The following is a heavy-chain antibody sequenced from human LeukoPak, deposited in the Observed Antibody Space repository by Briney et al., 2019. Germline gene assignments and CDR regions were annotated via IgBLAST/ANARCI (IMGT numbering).Heavy chain of an antibody. D-gene: IGHD3-10*01. CDR3: AKDPGELPLDY. CDR2: ISYDGSNK. CDR1: GFTFSSYG. V-gene: IGHV3-30*18. J-gene: IGHJ4*02. Sequence: GGSLRLSCAASGFTFSSYGMHWVRQAPGKGLEWVAVISYDGSNKYYADSVKGRFTISRDNSKNTLYLQMNSLRAEDTAVYYCAKDPGELPLDYWGQGTLVTVSS.